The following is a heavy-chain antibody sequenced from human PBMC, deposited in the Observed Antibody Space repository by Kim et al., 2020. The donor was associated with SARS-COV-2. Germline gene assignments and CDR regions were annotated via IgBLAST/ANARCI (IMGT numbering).Heavy chain of an antibody. Sequence: TNYAKKLQGRDTMTTDTSTSTAYMELRSLRSDDTAVYYCACSSWYGGLDYWGQGTLVTVSS. CDR2: T. D-gene: IGHD6-13*01. J-gene: IGHJ4*02. V-gene: IGHV1-18*01. CDR3: ACSSWYGGLDY.